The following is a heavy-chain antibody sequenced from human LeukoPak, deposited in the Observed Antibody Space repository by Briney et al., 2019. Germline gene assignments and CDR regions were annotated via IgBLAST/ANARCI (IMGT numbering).Heavy chain of an antibody. CDR3: AKAGSSGWSSSGGDY. CDR1: GFTFSNFA. CDR2: ISGSGGST. D-gene: IGHD6-19*01. J-gene: IGHJ4*02. Sequence: GGSLRLSSAASGFTFSNFAMSLVRQAPGKGLEWVSTISGSGGSTFYSDSVIGRFTISRDNSKNTLFLQMNGLRAEDTAIYYCAKAGSSGWSSSGGDYWGQGSLVTVSS. V-gene: IGHV3-23*01.